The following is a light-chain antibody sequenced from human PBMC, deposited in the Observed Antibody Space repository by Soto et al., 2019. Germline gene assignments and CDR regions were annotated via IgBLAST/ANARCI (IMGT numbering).Light chain of an antibody. CDR3: TSYTSSSTLYV. CDR2: DVS. V-gene: IGLV2-14*01. J-gene: IGLJ1*01. Sequence: QSALTQPASVSGSPGQSITISCTGTSSDVGGYNYVSWYQQHPGKAPKLKTYDVSNRPSGVSNRFSGSKSGNTASLTISGLQAEDEADYYCTSYTSSSTLYVFGTGTKLTVL. CDR1: SSDVGGYNY.